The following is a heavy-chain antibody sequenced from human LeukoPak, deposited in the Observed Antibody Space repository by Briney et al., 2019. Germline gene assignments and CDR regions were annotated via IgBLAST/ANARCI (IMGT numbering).Heavy chain of an antibody. CDR1: GGSISSGDYY. Sequence: SQTLSLTCTVSGGSISSGDYYWCWIRQPPGKGLEWIGYIYYSGSTYYNPSLKSRVTISVDTSKNQFSLKLSSVTAADTAVYYCARGTLTLRGYCSSTSCSSFDYWGQGTLVTVSS. D-gene: IGHD2-2*01. V-gene: IGHV4-30-4*08. CDR3: ARGTLTLRGYCSSTSCSSFDY. J-gene: IGHJ4*02. CDR2: IYYSGST.